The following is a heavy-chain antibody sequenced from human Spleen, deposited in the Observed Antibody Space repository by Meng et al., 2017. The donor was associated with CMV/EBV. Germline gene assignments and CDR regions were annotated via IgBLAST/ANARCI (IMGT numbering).Heavy chain of an antibody. D-gene: IGHD3-22*01. CDR1: GGTFSSYA. CDR3: ARAPVDSSGYSYYYYYGMDV. CDR2: IIPILGIA. V-gene: IGHV1-69*10. Sequence: SVKVSCKASGGTFSSYAISRVRQAPGQGLEWMGGIIPILGIANYAQKFQGRVTITADKSTSTAYMELSSLRSEDTAVYYCARAPVDSSGYSYYYYYGMDVWGQGTTVTVSS. J-gene: IGHJ6*02.